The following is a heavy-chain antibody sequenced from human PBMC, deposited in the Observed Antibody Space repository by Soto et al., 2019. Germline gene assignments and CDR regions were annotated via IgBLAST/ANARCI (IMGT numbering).Heavy chain of an antibody. CDR3: ARELDSSSYVFDY. Sequence: PGGSLRPSCAASGFTFSSYGMHWVRQAPGKGLEWVAVIWYDGSNKYYADSVKGRFTISRDNSKNTLYLQMNSLRAEDTAVYYCARELDSSSYVFDYWGQGTLVTVSS. D-gene: IGHD6-13*01. CDR2: IWYDGSNK. CDR1: GFTFSSYG. J-gene: IGHJ4*02. V-gene: IGHV3-33*01.